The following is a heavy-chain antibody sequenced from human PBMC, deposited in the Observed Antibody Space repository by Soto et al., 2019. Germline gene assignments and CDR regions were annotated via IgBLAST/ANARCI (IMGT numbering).Heavy chain of an antibody. D-gene: IGHD3-22*01. Sequence: XETLSLTCAVDGWSFSGHSWTWIRQSPGKGLEWIGDINHSGRVNYSPSLKSRVTISLDTSKNQFSLTLSAVTAADTAMYYCSTRAYDTNGYYRFDHWGQGTLVTVSS. V-gene: IGHV4-34*01. CDR1: GWSFSGHS. CDR2: INHSGRV. CDR3: STRAYDTNGYYRFDH. J-gene: IGHJ5*01.